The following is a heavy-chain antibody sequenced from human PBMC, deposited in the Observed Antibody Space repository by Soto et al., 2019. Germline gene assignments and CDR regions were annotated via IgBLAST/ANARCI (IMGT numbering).Heavy chain of an antibody. CDR3: ASRDPGTSVDY. J-gene: IGHJ4*02. CDR1: GGSFTSNNW. CDR2: IYRTGST. D-gene: IGHD1-7*01. Sequence: QVQLQESGPGLVKPSGTLSLTCAVSGGSFTSNNWWTWVRQPPGQGLEWIGEIYRTGSTNYNPSLKSRITISLAKSENQFSLKVTSLTAADTAVYYCASRDPGTSVDYWGRGTLVTVSS. V-gene: IGHV4-4*02.